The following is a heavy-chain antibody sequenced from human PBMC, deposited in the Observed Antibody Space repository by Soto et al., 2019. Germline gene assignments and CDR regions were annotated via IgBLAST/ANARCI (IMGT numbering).Heavy chain of an antibody. J-gene: IGHJ5*02. V-gene: IGHV3-7*01. CDR3: ARSIASRLISFDP. Sequence: EVQLVESGGGLVQPGGSLRLSCAASGFTFSSYWMSWVRQAPGKGLEWVANIKQDGSEKYYVDSVKGRFTISRDNAKNSLFLQMNSLRAADTAVYYFARSIASRLISFDPCGQGTLVTVSS. CDR1: GFTFSSYW. CDR2: IKQDGSEK. D-gene: IGHD6-6*01.